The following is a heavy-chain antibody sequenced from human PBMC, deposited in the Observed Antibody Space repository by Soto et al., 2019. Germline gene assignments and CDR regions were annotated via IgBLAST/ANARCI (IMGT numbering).Heavy chain of an antibody. CDR3: ARRTYESGWRHYFDY. V-gene: IGHV5-51*01. CDR2: ISPGDSNT. J-gene: IGHJ4*02. Sequence: SSSSYYWGWIRQPPGKGLEWMGVISPGDSNTRYSPSFQGQVTFSADNSLNTAYLQWNTLRASDTAIYYCARRTYESGWRHYFDYWGQGTLVTVSS. D-gene: IGHD6-19*01. CDR1: SSSSYY.